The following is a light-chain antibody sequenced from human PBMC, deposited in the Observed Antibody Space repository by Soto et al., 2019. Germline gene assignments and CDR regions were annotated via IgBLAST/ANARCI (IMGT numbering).Light chain of an antibody. CDR2: KAS. J-gene: IGKJ1*01. CDR1: KTISSW. Sequence: EIQMTQSPSTLPGAVGECGTSRSLSSKTISSWLAWYQQKPGKAPKLLIYKASTLKSGVPSRFSGSGSGREFTLTISRLQPDDFATYSCQHYNSYSEEFGQGTKVDIK. V-gene: IGKV1-5*03. CDR3: QHYNSYSEE.